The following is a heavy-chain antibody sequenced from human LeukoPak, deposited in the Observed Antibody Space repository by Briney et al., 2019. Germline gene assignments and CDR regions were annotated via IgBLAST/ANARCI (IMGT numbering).Heavy chain of an antibody. J-gene: IGHJ6*04. CDR3: ARAGLVVIGTEYYYYSMDV. CDR1: GFTFSSYG. Sequence: PGGSLRLSCAVSGFTFSSYGMHWVRQAPGKGLEWVAVISYDGSDKYYADSVKGRFTISRDNSKNTLYLQMNSLRAEDTAVYYCARAGLVVIGTEYYYYSMDVWGKGTTVTVSS. CDR2: ISYDGSDK. D-gene: IGHD2-21*01. V-gene: IGHV3-30*03.